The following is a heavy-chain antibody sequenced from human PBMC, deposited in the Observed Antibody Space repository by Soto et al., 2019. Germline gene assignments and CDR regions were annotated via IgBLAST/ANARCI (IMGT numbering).Heavy chain of an antibody. D-gene: IGHD1-26*01. Sequence: QVQLVQSGAEEKKPGASVKVPCKASGYTLTLYAMHWVRQAPRQRLEWMGWINAGNRNTKFSQKFQRRVTITRDTSAGTAAIDLRSLRSEDTAVYYCTSSVSFWGIDYWGPGTLVSVS. J-gene: IGHJ4*02. CDR3: TSSVSFWGIDY. CDR2: INAGNRNT. CDR1: GYTLTLYA. V-gene: IGHV1-3*05.